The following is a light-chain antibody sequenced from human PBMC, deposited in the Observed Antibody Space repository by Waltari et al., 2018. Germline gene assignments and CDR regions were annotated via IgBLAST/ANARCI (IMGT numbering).Light chain of an antibody. CDR1: SGHSSNI. V-gene: IGLV4-69*01. Sequence: QLVVTQSPSASAPLGASVKLTCTLSSGHSSNIVARPQQLPAKGPRYLMKVNSDGSHIKGDYIPDRFSGSSSGAERYLPISSLQPDDEADYYCQTGGHGTWVFGGGTTLTVL. CDR2: VNSDGSH. CDR3: QTGGHGTWV. J-gene: IGLJ3*02.